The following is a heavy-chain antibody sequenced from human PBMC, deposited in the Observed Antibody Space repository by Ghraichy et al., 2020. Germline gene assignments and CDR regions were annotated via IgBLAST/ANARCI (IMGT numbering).Heavy chain of an antibody. CDR2: ISAYNGNT. CDR3: ARVGRVTMVRGNRVISAFDI. J-gene: IGHJ3*02. CDR1: GYTFTSYG. D-gene: IGHD3-10*01. Sequence: ASVKVSCKASGYTFTSYGISWVRQAPGQGLEWMGWISAYNGNTNYAQKLQGRVTMTTDTSTSTAYMELRSLRSDDTAVYYCARVGRVTMVRGNRVISAFDIWGQGTMVTVSS. V-gene: IGHV1-18*01.